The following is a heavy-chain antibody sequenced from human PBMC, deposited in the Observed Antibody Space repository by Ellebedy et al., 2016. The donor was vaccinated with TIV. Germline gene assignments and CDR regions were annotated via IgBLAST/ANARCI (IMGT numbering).Heavy chain of an antibody. D-gene: IGHD6-6*01. V-gene: IGHV3-23*01. CDR2: IRGSDGST. Sequence: GESLKISCAASGFTFSSYAMRWVRQAPGKGLEWVSVIRGSDGSTYCADSVQGRLTISRDNSKNTLYLQMNSLRAEDTAVYYCAKHRSLYSTSSIGDYWGQGTLVTVSS. J-gene: IGHJ4*02. CDR1: GFTFSSYA. CDR3: AKHRSLYSTSSIGDY.